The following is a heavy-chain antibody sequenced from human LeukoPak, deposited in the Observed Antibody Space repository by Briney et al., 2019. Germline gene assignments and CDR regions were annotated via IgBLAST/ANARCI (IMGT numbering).Heavy chain of an antibody. D-gene: IGHD7-27*01. J-gene: IGHJ4*02. V-gene: IGHV3-48*04. Sequence: PGGSLRLSCAASGFTFSSYGMHWVRQAPGKGLEWVSYISSSGSTIYYADSVKGRFTISRDNAKNSLYLQMNSLRAEDTAVYYCAKGDVSVTREFDYWGQGTLVTVSS. CDR2: ISSSGSTI. CDR3: AKGDVSVTREFDY. CDR1: GFTFSSYG.